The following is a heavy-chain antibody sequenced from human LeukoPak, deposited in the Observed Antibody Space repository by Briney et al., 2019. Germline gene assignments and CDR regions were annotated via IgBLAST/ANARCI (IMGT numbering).Heavy chain of an antibody. V-gene: IGHV1-46*01. J-gene: IGHJ4*02. D-gene: IGHD1-26*01. Sequence: GESLKISCKGSGYTFTSYYMHWVRQAPGQGLEWMGIINPSGGSTSYAQKFQGRVTMTRDTSTSTVYMELSSLRSEDTAVYYCARDYVGATTKALGYRGQGTLVTVSS. CDR1: GYTFTSYY. CDR3: ARDYVGATTKALGY. CDR2: INPSGGST.